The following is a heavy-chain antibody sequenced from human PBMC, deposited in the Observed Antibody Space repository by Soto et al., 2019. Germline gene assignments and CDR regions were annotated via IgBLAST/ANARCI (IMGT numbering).Heavy chain of an antibody. CDR2: IIPIFGTA. V-gene: IGHV1-69*01. CDR1: GGSFNRHT. J-gene: IGHJ6*02. D-gene: IGHD5-18*01. Sequence: QVQLVQSGAEVRKPGSSVRVSCKASGGSFNRHTISWVRQAPGQGLEWMGGIIPIFGTANHAQKFQGRVTITADESTSTAYMELSSLRSEDTAVYYCARAGTAMVRVGMDVWGQGTTVTVSS. CDR3: ARAGTAMVRVGMDV.